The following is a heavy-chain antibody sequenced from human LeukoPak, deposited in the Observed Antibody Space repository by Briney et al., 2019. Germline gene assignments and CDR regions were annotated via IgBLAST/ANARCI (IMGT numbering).Heavy chain of an antibody. D-gene: IGHD2-2*01. V-gene: IGHV3-21*04. J-gene: IGHJ4*02. Sequence: GGSLRLSCADSGFTFSSYSMNWVRQAPGKGLEWVSSISSSSTYIYYADSVRGRFTISRDNAKNSMYLQMNSLRAEDTAVYYCAGPTCLRGAYCSTNFWGQGTLVAVSS. CDR2: ISSSSTYI. CDR3: AGPTCLRGAYCSTNF. CDR1: GFTFSSYS.